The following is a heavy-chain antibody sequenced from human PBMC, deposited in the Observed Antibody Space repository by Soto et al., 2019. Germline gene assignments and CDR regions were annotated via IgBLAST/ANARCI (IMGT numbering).Heavy chain of an antibody. J-gene: IGHJ4*02. CDR2: IQSDGSST. D-gene: IGHD3-16*02. CDR1: GFTFSTYW. Sequence: GGSLRLSCAASGFTFSTYWMHWVRQAPGKGLVWVSRIQSDGSSTSYADSVRGRFTISRDNAKNTLYLQMNSLRADDTAVYYCVGGYRSDYWGQGTLVTVSS. V-gene: IGHV3-74*01. CDR3: VGGYRSDY.